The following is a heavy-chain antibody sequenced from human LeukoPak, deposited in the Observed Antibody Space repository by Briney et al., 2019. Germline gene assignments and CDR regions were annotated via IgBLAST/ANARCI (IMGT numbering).Heavy chain of an antibody. J-gene: IGHJ4*02. Sequence: ASVKVSCKASGYMFNIYGISWVRQAPGQGLEWMRWISAFNGNTNYARNFQDRVTMTTDTSTSTAYMELTSLRSDDTAVYYCARSPPSTGYDRFDTWGQGTLVTVSS. CDR3: ARSPPSTGYDRFDT. V-gene: IGHV1-18*01. CDR2: ISAFNGNT. D-gene: IGHD5-12*01. CDR1: GYMFNIYG.